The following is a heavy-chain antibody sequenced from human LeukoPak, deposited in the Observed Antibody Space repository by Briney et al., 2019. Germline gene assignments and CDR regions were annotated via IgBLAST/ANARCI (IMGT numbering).Heavy chain of an antibody. CDR1: GGSISSYY. CDR2: IYYSGST. Sequence: SETLSLTCTVSGGSISSYYWSRIRQPPGKGLEWIGYIYYSGSTNYNPSLKSRVTISVDTSKNQFSLKLSSVTAADTAVYNCARVPPPLLWFGESPDYWYFDLWGRGTLVTVSS. J-gene: IGHJ2*01. D-gene: IGHD3-10*01. CDR3: ARVPPPLLWFGESPDYWYFDL. V-gene: IGHV4-59*01.